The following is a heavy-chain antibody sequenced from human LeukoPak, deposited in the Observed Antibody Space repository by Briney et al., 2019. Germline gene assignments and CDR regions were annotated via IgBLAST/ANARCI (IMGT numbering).Heavy chain of an antibody. V-gene: IGHV3-74*01. J-gene: IGHJ4*02. D-gene: IGHD4-17*01. CDR3: ARDRTTVTLFDY. CDR2: ISTDGAIT. CDR1: GFTFTSVW. Sequence: GGSLILSCAASGFTFTSVWMHWFRQAPGRGLVWISRISTDGAITGYADSVKGRFTISRDNAKNTLHLQMNSLRAEDTAVYYCARDRTTVTLFDYWGQGALVTVSS.